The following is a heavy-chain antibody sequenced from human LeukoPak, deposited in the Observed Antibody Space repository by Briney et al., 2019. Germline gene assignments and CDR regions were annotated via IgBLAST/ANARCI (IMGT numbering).Heavy chain of an antibody. Sequence: SETLSLTCIVSGGSISSYYWSWIRQPAGKGLEWIGRIYTTGNTNYNPSLKSRVTMSIDTSKKQFTLKLSSVTAADTAVYYCARGKYYYDSNSSYRYFDPWGQGTLVTVSS. CDR2: IYTTGNT. CDR3: ARGKYYYDSNSSYRYFDP. D-gene: IGHD3-22*01. CDR1: GGSISSYY. J-gene: IGHJ5*02. V-gene: IGHV4-4*07.